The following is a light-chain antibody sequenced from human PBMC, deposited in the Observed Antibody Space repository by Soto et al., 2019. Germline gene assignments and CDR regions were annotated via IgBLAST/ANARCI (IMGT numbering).Light chain of an antibody. J-gene: IGKJ1*01. CDR2: GAS. Sequence: EIVMTQSPATLSVSRGERATLSCRASQSVSSNLAWYQQKPGQAPRLLIYGASTRATGIPARFSGSGSGTEFTLTISSLQSEDFAVYYCQQYNNWPTCGQGTKVEI. CDR1: QSVSSN. CDR3: QQYNNWPT. V-gene: IGKV3-15*01.